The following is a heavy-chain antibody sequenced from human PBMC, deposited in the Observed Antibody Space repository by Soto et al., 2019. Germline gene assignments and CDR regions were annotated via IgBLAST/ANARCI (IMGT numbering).Heavy chain of an antibody. V-gene: IGHV3-23*01. Sequence: GGSLRLSCAVSGFTFSNFAMSWVRQAPGKGLEWVSAISGSGGDTWYKDSVEGRFTISRDNSKNTLFLHLSSLRSEDTAIYYCAKDRYTYNTAGFDYWGKGTLVTVS. CDR1: GFTFSNFA. J-gene: IGHJ4*02. D-gene: IGHD3-16*02. CDR3: AKDRYTYNTAGFDY. CDR2: ISGSGGDT.